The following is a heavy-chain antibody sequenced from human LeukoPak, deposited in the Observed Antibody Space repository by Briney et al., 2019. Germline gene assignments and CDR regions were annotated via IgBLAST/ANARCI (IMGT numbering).Heavy chain of an antibody. Sequence: PGVSLRLSCGASGFIFTTYWMNWVRQAPGKGLEWVANIKQDGSETYYVDSVKGRFTISRDNDKNSVYLQMGSLRVEDTAVYYCVRGFDGTNAFDLWGQGTMVTVSS. CDR2: IKQDGSET. V-gene: IGHV3-7*01. D-gene: IGHD3-9*01. CDR1: GFIFTTYW. J-gene: IGHJ3*01. CDR3: VRGFDGTNAFDL.